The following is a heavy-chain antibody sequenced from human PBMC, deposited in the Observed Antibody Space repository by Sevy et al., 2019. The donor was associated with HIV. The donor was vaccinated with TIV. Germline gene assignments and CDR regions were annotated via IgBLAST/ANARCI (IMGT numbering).Heavy chain of an antibody. CDR3: AKDEGIVVVPAAIDY. V-gene: IGHV3-30*18. CDR1: GFTFSSYG. D-gene: IGHD2-2*01. Sequence: GGSLRLSCAASGFTFSSYGMHWVRQAPGKGLEWVAVISYDGSNKYYADFVKGRFTISRDNSKNTLYLQMNSLRAEDTAVYYCAKDEGIVVVPAAIDYWGQGTLVTVSS. J-gene: IGHJ4*02. CDR2: ISYDGSNK.